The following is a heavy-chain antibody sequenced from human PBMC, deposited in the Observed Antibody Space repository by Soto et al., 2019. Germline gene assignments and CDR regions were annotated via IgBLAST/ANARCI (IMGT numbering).Heavy chain of an antibody. Sequence: QVQLVQSGAEVKKPGSSVKVSCKASGGTFSSYAISWVRQAPGQGLEWMGGIIPIFGTANYAQKFQGRVKIAAEESPSTAYMELSSLRSEDTAVYYCAGDGTVEDFDYWGQGTLVTVSS. CDR3: AGDGTVEDFDY. V-gene: IGHV1-69*12. D-gene: IGHD6-19*01. J-gene: IGHJ4*02. CDR2: IIPIFGTA. CDR1: GGTFSSYA.